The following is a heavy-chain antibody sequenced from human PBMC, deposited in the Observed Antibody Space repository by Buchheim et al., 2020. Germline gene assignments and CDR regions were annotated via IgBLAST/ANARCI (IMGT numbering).Heavy chain of an antibody. CDR1: GGSIRSYY. J-gene: IGHJ4*02. CDR3: ARDGPLRLGELSS. CDR2: IFYSGST. D-gene: IGHD3-16*02. Sequence: QVQLQESGPGLVKPSETLSLTCTVSGGSIRSYYWSWIRQPPGKGLEWIGNIFYSGSTNYNPSLKSRATISVDTSKNQFSLKLSSVTAADTAVYYCARDGPLRLGELSSWGQGTL. V-gene: IGHV4-59*01.